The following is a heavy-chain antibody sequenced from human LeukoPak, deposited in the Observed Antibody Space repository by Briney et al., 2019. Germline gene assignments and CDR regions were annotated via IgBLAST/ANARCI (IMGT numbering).Heavy chain of an antibody. CDR3: AKVHSSGYYYPLSWFDP. Sequence: GGSLRLSCAASGFTFSSYAMSWVRQAPGKGLEWVSAISGSGGSTYYADSVKGRFTISRDNSKNTLYLQMNSLRAEDTAVYHCAKVHSSGYYYPLSWFDPWGQGTLVTVSS. CDR2: ISGSGGST. J-gene: IGHJ5*02. D-gene: IGHD3-22*01. CDR1: GFTFSSYA. V-gene: IGHV3-23*01.